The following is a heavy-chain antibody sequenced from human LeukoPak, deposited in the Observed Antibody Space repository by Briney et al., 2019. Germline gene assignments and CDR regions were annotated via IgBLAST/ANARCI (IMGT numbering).Heavy chain of an antibody. CDR1: GYTFTSYY. Sequence: ASVKVSCKASGYTFTSYYMHWVRQAPGQGLEWMGIINPSGGSTSYAQKFQGRVTMTRDMSTSTVYMELSSLRSEDTAVYYCARVGLAYYDSSGYYLNGAFDIWGQGTMVTVSS. J-gene: IGHJ3*02. V-gene: IGHV1-46*01. CDR2: INPSGGST. CDR3: ARVGLAYYDSSGYYLNGAFDI. D-gene: IGHD3-22*01.